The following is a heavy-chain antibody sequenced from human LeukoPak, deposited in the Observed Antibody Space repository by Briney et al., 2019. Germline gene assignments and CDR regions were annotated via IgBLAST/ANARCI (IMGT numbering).Heavy chain of an antibody. Sequence: XGAPXLSCAASGFTFSSYEMNWVRQAPGKGVEWVSYISSSGSTIYYADSVKGRFTISRENAKNSLYMQMNSLRDEDTGVYYCXELGITMIGGVWGKGTTVTISS. V-gene: IGHV3-48*03. D-gene: IGHD3-10*02. J-gene: IGHJ6*03. CDR3: XELGITMIGGV. CDR1: GFTFSSYE. CDR2: ISSSGSTI.